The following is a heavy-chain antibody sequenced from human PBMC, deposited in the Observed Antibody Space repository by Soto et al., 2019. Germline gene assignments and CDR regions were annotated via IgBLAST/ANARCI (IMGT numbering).Heavy chain of an antibody. CDR3: ARGGVYGMDV. J-gene: IGHJ6*02. CDR1: GGSFSGFS. V-gene: IGHV4-34*01. D-gene: IGHD3-10*01. CDR2: INHSGTT. Sequence: SETLSLTCAVYGGSFSGFSWSWIRQPPGKGLEWIGEINHSGTTNYNPTLKSRVTISVDTSKNQVSLKLSSVTAADTAVYYCARGGVYGMDVWGQGTTVTVSS.